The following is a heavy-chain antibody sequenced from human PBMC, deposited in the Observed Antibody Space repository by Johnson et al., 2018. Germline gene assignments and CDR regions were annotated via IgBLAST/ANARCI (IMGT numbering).Heavy chain of an antibody. V-gene: IGHV3-30*18. CDR2: ISYDGSNK. CDR1: GFTFSSSG. CDR3: AKDGEITGTTGYYYQYMHV. Sequence: QVQLVESGGGVVQPGRSLRLSCAASGFTFSSSGMHWVRQAPGKGLEWVAVISYDGSNKYYADSVKGRFTISGDNSKNTRYLQMTSLRAEDTAVYYCAKDGEITGTTGYYYQYMHVWGKGTTVTVSS. D-gene: IGHD1-7*01. J-gene: IGHJ6*03.